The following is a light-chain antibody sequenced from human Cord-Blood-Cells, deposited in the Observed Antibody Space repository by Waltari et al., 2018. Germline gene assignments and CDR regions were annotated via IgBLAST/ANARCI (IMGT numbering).Light chain of an antibody. CDR2: KAS. CDR3: QQYNSYWT. J-gene: IGKJ1*01. V-gene: IGKV1-5*03. CDR1: QSISSW. Sequence: DIQMTQSPSTLSASVGERVTITCRASQSISSWLAWYQQKPGKSPKLLIYKASSLESGVPSRFSGSGSVTEFTLTISSLQPDDFATYYCQQYNSYWTFGQGTKVEIK.